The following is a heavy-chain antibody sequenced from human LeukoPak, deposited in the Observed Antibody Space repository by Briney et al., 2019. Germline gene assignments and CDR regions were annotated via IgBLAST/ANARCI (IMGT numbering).Heavy chain of an antibody. CDR2: IYYTGST. J-gene: IGHJ5*02. CDR3: ARENYCTNGVCWAFDP. Sequence: SETLSLTCTVSGGSISSSDYYWSWIRQPPGKGLEWLGNIYYTGSTSYNPSLKSRVTISVDTFRNQFSLHLSSVTAADAAVYYCARENYCTNGVCWAFDPWGQGTLVTASS. CDR1: GGSISSSDYY. D-gene: IGHD2-8*01. V-gene: IGHV4-39*07.